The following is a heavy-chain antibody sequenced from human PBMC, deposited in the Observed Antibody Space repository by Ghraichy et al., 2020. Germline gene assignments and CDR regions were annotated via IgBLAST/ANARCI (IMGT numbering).Heavy chain of an antibody. CDR1: GGSISGYY. J-gene: IGHJ6*02. CDR2: IHYTGIT. Sequence: QTLSLTCAVSGGSISGYYWGWSRQPPGKGLEWVGYIHYTGITKYDPSLASRLTLSVDMSKNHFSLGLSSVTAADTAIYYCARLRAMTPTHNFYHSLDFWGLGTTVIVSS. V-gene: IGHV4-59*01. CDR3: ARLRAMTPTHNFYHSLDF.